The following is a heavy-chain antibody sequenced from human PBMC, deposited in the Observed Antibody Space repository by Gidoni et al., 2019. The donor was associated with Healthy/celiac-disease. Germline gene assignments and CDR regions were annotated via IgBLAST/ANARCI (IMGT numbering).Heavy chain of an antibody. J-gene: IGHJ5*02. Sequence: QVQLQESGPGLVKPSETLSLTCTVSGGSLSSYYWSWIRQPPGKGLEWIGYIYYSGSTNYNPSLKSRVTISVDTSKNQFSLKLSSVTAADTAVYYCARVEGGSYYSNWFDPWGQGTLVTVSS. CDR1: GGSLSSYY. D-gene: IGHD1-26*01. V-gene: IGHV4-59*01. CDR3: ARVEGGSYYSNWFDP. CDR2: IYYSGST.